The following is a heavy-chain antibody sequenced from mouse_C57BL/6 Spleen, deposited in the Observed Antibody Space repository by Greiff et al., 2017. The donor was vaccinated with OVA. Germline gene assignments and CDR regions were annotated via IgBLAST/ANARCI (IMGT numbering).Heavy chain of an antibody. Sequence: EVHLVESGGGLVKPGGSLKLSCAASGFTFSDYGMHWVRQAPGKGLEWVAYISSGSSTIYYADTVKGRFTISRDNAKNTLFLQMPSLRSEDTAMYYCARDGYSVYCFDYWGQGTTLTVSS. V-gene: IGHV5-17*01. CDR1: GFTFSDYG. D-gene: IGHD2-3*01. CDR3: ARDGYSVYCFDY. J-gene: IGHJ2*01. CDR2: ISSGSSTI.